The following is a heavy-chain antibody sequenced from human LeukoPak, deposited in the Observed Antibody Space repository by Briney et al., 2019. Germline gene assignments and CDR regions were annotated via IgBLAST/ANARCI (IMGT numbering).Heavy chain of an antibody. CDR1: GGSISSSSYY. CDR2: IYYSGST. CDR3: ASLLMITFGGVIVRYNWFDP. Sequence: SETLSLTCTVSGGSISSSSYYWGWIRQPPGKGLEWIGSIYYSGSTYYNPSLKSRVTISVDASKNQFSLKLSSVTAADTAVYYCASLLMITFGGVIVRYNWFDPWGQGTLVTVSS. J-gene: IGHJ5*02. D-gene: IGHD3-16*02. V-gene: IGHV4-39*01.